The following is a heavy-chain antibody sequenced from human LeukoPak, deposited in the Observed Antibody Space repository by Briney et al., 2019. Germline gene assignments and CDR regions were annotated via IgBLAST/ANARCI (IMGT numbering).Heavy chain of an antibody. CDR3: ARHPSYDSSPSDY. CDR2: IYPGDSDT. V-gene: IGHV5-51*01. Sequence: GESLKISCKGSGYSFTSYWIGWVRQMPGKGLEWMGIIYPGDSDTRYSPSFQGQVTISADKPINTDYLQWSSLKASDTAMYYCARHPSYDSSPSDYWGQGTLVTVSS. CDR1: GYSFTSYW. J-gene: IGHJ4*02. D-gene: IGHD3-22*01.